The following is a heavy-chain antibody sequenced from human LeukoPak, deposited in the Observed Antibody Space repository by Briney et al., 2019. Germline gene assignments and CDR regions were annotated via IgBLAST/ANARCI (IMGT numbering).Heavy chain of an antibody. Sequence: SETLSLTCAVYGGSFSGYYWSWIRQPPGKGLEWIGEINHSGSTNYNPSLKSRVTISVDTSKNQFSLRLSSVTAADTAVYYCARGRYVTTRGGAAAGFLDYWGQGTLVTVST. J-gene: IGHJ4*02. D-gene: IGHD6-13*01. V-gene: IGHV4-34*01. CDR2: INHSGST. CDR3: ARGRYVTTRGGAAAGFLDY. CDR1: GGSFSGYY.